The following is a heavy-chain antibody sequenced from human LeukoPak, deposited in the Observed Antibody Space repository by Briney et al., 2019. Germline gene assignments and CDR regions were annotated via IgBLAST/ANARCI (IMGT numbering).Heavy chain of an antibody. CDR3: ARQDGDSAYYFDY. CDR1: GYSFIYYW. CDR2: IYPGDSDT. J-gene: IGHJ4*02. D-gene: IGHD2-21*02. Sequence: GESLKISCKGSGYSFIYYWIGWVRQMPGKGLEWMGIIYPGDSDTGYSPSFQGQITISVDKSLSTAYLQWNSLKASDTAMYYCARQDGDSAYYFDYWGQGTLVAVSS. V-gene: IGHV5-51*01.